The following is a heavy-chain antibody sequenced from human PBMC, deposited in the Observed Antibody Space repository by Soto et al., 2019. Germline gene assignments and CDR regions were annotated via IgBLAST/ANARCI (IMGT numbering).Heavy chain of an antibody. Sequence: ASVKVSCKASGYSFTSYAIHWVRQAPGQRHEWMGRINAVNGNTKIPQKFQGRVTFTADTSATRAYMELSNLRSEDTAVYYCARRDAYSDATWGQGTMVTVSS. J-gene: IGHJ4*02. CDR3: ARRDAYSDAT. V-gene: IGHV1-3*01. D-gene: IGHD1-26*01. CDR2: INAVNGNT. CDR1: GYSFTSYA.